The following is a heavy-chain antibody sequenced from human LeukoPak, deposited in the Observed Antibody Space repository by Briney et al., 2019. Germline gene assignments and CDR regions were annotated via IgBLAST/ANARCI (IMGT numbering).Heavy chain of an antibody. CDR1: GFTFSGYW. CDR3: ARGPSGSGGDMNYYYYYMDV. D-gene: IGHD2-21*01. CDR2: INGDGTRT. Sequence: PEGSLRLSCAASGFTFSGYWMHWVRQAPGKGLMWVSRINGDGTRTTYADSVKGRFTISRDNAKNSVFLQMNSLRADDTAVYYCARGPSGSGGDMNYYYYYMDVWGKGTTVTVSS. J-gene: IGHJ6*03. V-gene: IGHV3-74*01.